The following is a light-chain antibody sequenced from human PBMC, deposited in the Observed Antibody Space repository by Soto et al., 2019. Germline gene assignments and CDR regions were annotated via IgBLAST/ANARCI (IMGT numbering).Light chain of an antibody. Sequence: EIVLTQSPGTLSLSPGERATLSCRASQSVSSSYLAWYQQKPGQAPRLLIYGASSRATGIPDRFSGSGSGTDFTLTISRLEPEDFAVYYCHHYNNWPRTFGQGTKVEIK. V-gene: IGKV3-20*01. CDR1: QSVSSSY. J-gene: IGKJ1*01. CDR2: GAS. CDR3: HHYNNWPRT.